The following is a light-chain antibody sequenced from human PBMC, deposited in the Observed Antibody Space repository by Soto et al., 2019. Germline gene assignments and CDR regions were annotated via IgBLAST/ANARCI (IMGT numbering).Light chain of an antibody. Sequence: ERARTQYPATLSVSPGERATLSCRASQSVNSRLAWYQQKPGQAPRLLIYGASTRATGIPARFSGSRSGTEFTLTISSLQSEDFAVYWCQQYNNWPLSFGGGTKVEIK. CDR3: QQYNNWPLS. CDR2: GAS. CDR1: QSVNSR. J-gene: IGKJ4*01. V-gene: IGKV3-15*01.